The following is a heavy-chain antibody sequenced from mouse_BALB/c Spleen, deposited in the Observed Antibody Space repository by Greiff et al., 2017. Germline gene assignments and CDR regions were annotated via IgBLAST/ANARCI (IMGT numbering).Heavy chain of an antibody. V-gene: IGHV1-31*01. Sequence: VQLKQSGPELVKPGASVKISCKASGYSFTGYYMHWVKQSHVKSLEWIGRINPYNGATSYNQNFKDKASLTVDKSSSTAYMELHSLTSEDSAVYYCARRTTVVAPYAMDYWGQGTSVTVSS. J-gene: IGHJ4*01. CDR1: GYSFTGYY. D-gene: IGHD1-1*01. CDR3: ARRTTVVAPYAMDY. CDR2: INPYNGAT.